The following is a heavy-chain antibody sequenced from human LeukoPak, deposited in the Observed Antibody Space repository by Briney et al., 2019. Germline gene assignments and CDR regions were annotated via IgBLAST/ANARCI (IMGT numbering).Heavy chain of an antibody. J-gene: IGHJ4*02. CDR2: IRSKAYGGTT. Sequence: TGRSLRLSCTASGFTFGDYAVGWVRQAPGKGLEWVGFIRSKAYGGTTEYAASVKGRFTISRDDSKSIAYLQLNSLKTEDTAVYYCARFVPYFDYRGQGTLVTVSS. V-gene: IGHV3-49*04. CDR3: ARFVPYFDY. D-gene: IGHD3-10*01. CDR1: GFTFGDYA.